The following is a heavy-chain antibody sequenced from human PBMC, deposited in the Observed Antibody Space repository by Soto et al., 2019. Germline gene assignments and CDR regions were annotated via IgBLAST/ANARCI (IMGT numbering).Heavy chain of an antibody. CDR2: INPNSGGT. CDR1: GYSFTGYY. Sequence: ASVKLSCKASGYSFTGYYMHWVRQAPGQGLEWMGWINPNSGGTNYAQKFQGWVTMTRDTSISTAYMELSKLRSDDTAVYYCARGDTVTTLYYYYYMDVWGKGTTVTVSS. J-gene: IGHJ6*03. CDR3: ARGDTVTTLYYYYYMDV. V-gene: IGHV1-2*04. D-gene: IGHD4-17*01.